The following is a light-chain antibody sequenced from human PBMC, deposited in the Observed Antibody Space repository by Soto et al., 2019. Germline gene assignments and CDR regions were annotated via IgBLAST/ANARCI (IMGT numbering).Light chain of an antibody. CDR3: QHYHNWSIT. V-gene: IGKV3-15*01. CDR1: RNVNTN. J-gene: IGKJ5*01. Sequence: IVMTQSPVTLSVSPWERATLSCRASRNVNTNLAWYQQKPGQAPRLLIYGASSRATGVPARFSGSGSGTEFTLTISSLQSEDFALYYCQHYHNWSITFGQGTRLEIK. CDR2: GAS.